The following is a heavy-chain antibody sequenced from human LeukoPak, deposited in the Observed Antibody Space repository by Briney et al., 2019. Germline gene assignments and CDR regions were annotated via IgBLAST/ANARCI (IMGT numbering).Heavy chain of an antibody. CDR3: AKGATIAATLGWFDP. Sequence: PGGSLRLSCAASGFTFDDYAMHWVRQAPGKGLEWVSGISWNSGSIGYADSVKGRFTISRDNAKNSLYLQMNSLRAEDTALYYCAKGATIAATLGWFDPWGQGTLVTVSP. J-gene: IGHJ5*02. CDR2: ISWNSGSI. D-gene: IGHD2-15*01. CDR1: GFTFDDYA. V-gene: IGHV3-9*01.